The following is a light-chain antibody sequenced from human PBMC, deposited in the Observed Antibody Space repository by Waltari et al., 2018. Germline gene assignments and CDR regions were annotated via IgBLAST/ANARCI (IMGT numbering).Light chain of an antibody. J-gene: IGLJ3*02. Sequence: QSALTQPPSASGSPGQSVTISCTGTSSDVGGYNYVSWFQQRPGKAPKVMIYAVSKRPSGVPDRFSGSKSGNTASLIVSGLQAEDEADYYCSSYAGSKFWVFGGGTKLTVL. V-gene: IGLV2-8*01. CDR1: SSDVGGYNY. CDR2: AVS. CDR3: SSYAGSKFWV.